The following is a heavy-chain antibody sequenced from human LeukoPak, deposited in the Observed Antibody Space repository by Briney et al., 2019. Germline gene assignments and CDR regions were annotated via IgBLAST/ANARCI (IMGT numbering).Heavy chain of an antibody. D-gene: IGHD3-9*01. CDR2: ISWDGGST. CDR3: ARGHQYYDILTGYHYYFDY. V-gene: IGHV3-43D*03. Sequence: GGSLRLSCAASGFTFDDYAMHWVRQAPGKGLEWVSLISWDGGSTYYADSVKGRFTISRDNSKNTLYLQMNSLRAEDTAVYYCARGHQYYDILTGYHYYFDYWGQGTLVTVSS. CDR1: GFTFDDYA. J-gene: IGHJ4*02.